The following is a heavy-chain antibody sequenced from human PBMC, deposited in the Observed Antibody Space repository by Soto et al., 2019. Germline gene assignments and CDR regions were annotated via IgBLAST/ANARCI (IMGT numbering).Heavy chain of an antibody. CDR3: AKIVVAVPGSMNY. CDR1: GFTFSSYG. D-gene: IGHD6-19*01. CDR2: ISYDGSNK. Sequence: QVQLVESGGGVVQPGRSLRLSCAASGFTFSSYGMHWVRQAPGKGLEWVAVISYDGSNKYYADSVKGRFTISRDNSKNTLYLQMNSLRAEDTAVYYCAKIVVAVPGSMNYGGQGTLVAVSS. J-gene: IGHJ4*02. V-gene: IGHV3-30*18.